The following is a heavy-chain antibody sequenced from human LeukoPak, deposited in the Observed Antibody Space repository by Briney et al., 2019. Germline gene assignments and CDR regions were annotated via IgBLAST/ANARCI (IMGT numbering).Heavy chain of an antibody. CDR3: ARARAVGSTPDGAFDI. J-gene: IGHJ3*02. V-gene: IGHV3-66*01. Sequence: QPGGSLRLSCAASGFTVSSNYMSWVRQAPGKGLEWVSVIYSGGSTYYADSVKGRFTISRDNSKNTLYLQMNSLRAEDTAVYYCARARAVGSTPDGAFDIWGQGTMVTDSS. CDR2: IYSGGST. D-gene: IGHD1-26*01. CDR1: GFTVSSNY.